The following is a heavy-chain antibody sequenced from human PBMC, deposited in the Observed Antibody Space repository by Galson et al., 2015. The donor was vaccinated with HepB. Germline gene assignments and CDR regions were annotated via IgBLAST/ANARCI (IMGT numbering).Heavy chain of an antibody. V-gene: IGHV3-11*05. CDR1: GFTFSGYY. Sequence: SLRLSCAASGFTFSGYYMSWIRQAPGKGLEWVSYISNSAGYANYADSVKGRFAISRDNAKNSLYLQMNSLRAEDTAVHYCARETGSRNYYYPTNWGQGTLVTVSS. D-gene: IGHD3-10*01. CDR2: ISNSAGYA. CDR3: ARETGSRNYYYPTN. J-gene: IGHJ4*02.